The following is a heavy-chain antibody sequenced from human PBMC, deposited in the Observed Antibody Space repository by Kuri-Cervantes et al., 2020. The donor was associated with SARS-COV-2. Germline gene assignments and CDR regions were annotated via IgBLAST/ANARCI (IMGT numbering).Heavy chain of an antibody. J-gene: IGHJ4*02. CDR2: IDPSDSYT. CDR1: GYSFTSYW. Sequence: GESLKISCKGSGYSFTSYWISWVRQMPGKGLEWMGRIDPSDSYTNYSPSFQGRVTISADKSISTAYLQWSSLKASDTAMYYCASTVAFWSGYYDYWGQGILVTVSS. D-gene: IGHD3-3*01. V-gene: IGHV5-10-1*01. CDR3: ASTVAFWSGYYDY.